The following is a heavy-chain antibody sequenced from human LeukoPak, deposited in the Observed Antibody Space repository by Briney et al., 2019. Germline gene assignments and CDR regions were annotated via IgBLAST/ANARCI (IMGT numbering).Heavy chain of an antibody. V-gene: IGHV3-30*02. CDR2: IRYDGDDK. CDR3: ARDFRRSMDV. Sequence: GGSLRLSCAAPGFTFRSYGMHWVRQAPGKGLEWVAFIRYDGDDKYYADSVKGRFTISRDNTKNSVYLQMNSLRAEDTALYYCARDFRRSMDVWGKGTTVTVSS. CDR1: GFTFRSYG. J-gene: IGHJ6*03.